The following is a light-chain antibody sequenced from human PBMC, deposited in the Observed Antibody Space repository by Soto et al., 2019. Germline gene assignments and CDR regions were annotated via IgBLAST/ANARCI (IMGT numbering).Light chain of an antibody. CDR2: EVT. Sequence: QSVLTQPASVSGSPGQSITISCTGTSSDIGGYNYVSWFQQYPGKAPKVMIYEVTNRPSGVSNRFSGSKSGNTASLTISGLQAEDEADYYCSSYTSSSTLNVVFGGGTKLTVL. CDR3: SSYTSSSTLNVV. V-gene: IGLV2-14*01. J-gene: IGLJ2*01. CDR1: SSDIGGYNY.